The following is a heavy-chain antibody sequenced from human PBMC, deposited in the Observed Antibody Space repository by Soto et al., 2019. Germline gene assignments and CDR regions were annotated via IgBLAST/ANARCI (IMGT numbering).Heavy chain of an antibody. CDR2: IYPGDFDT. CDR3: AILLGYCYGHQELFDY. D-gene: IGHD5-18*01. J-gene: IGHJ4*02. V-gene: IGHV5-51*01. CDR1: GYSFNTYW. Sequence: ESLKISCMGSGYSFNTYWIGWVRQMPGKGLEWMGIIYPGDFDTRYSPSFQGHVTMSVDKSINTAYLQWSSLETSDTAMYFCAILLGYCYGHQELFDYWGQGTPVTVSS.